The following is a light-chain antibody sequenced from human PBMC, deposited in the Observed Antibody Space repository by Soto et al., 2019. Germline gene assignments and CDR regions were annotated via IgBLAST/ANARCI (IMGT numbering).Light chain of an antibody. Sequence: QSVLTQPASVSGSPGQRVTISCSGSRSSIGSNTVNWYQHLPGSAPKLLIYSNNHRPSGVPDRFSASKAGASASLAISGLQSEDEGDYYCAAWDASLGGFYVFGSGTKVTVL. J-gene: IGLJ1*01. CDR1: RSSIGSNT. CDR2: SNN. CDR3: AAWDASLGGFYV. V-gene: IGLV1-44*01.